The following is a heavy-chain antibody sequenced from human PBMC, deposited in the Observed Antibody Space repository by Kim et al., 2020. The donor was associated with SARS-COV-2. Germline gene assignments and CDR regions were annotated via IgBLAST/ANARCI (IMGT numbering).Heavy chain of an antibody. J-gene: IGHJ4*02. D-gene: IGHD1-26*01. CDR3: SSSTVGAYFDY. Sequence: TYYADPVKGRFTISRDIPKDTLYLQMHSLRAEDTAVYYCSSSTVGAYFDYWGQGSLVTVSS. CDR2: T. V-gene: IGHV3-53*01.